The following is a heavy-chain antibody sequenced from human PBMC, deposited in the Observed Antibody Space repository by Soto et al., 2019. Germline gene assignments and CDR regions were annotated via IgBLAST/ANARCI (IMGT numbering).Heavy chain of an antibody. CDR2: IYSGGST. CDR3: AQSSSSWYHYFDY. CDR1: GFTVSSNY. D-gene: IGHD6-13*01. Sequence: EVQLVESGGGLIQPGGSLRLSCAASGFTVSSNYMSWVRQAPGKGLEWVSVIYSGGSTYYADSVKGRFTISRDNSKNTLYLQMNSLRAEDTAVYYCAQSSSSWYHYFDYWGQGTLVTVSS. V-gene: IGHV3-53*01. J-gene: IGHJ4*02.